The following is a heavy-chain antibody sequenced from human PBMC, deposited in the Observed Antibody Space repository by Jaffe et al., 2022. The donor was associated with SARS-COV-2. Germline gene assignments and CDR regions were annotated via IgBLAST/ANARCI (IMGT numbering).Heavy chain of an antibody. CDR3: ARHNSGVIVGYYFDY. D-gene: IGHD3-22*01. CDR1: GGSISSSSYY. V-gene: IGHV4-39*01. J-gene: IGHJ4*02. CDR2: IYYSGST. Sequence: QLQLQESGPGLVKPSETLSLTCTVSGGSISSSSYYWGWIRQPPGKGLEWIGSIYYSGSTYYNPSLKSRVTISVDTSKNQFSLKLSSVTAADTAVYYCARHNSGVIVGYYFDYWGQGTLVTVSS.